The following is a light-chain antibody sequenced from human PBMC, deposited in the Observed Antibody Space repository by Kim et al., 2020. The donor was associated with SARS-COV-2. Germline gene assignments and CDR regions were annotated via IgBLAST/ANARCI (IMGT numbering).Light chain of an antibody. CDR2: SYN. CDR1: SSTTGSHT. CDR3: AAWDDSLNGWV. Sequence: GPPLTLSCSGSSSTTGSHTVNCYQQLPGTAPTLLIYSYNQRPSGVPDRFSGSKSGTSASLAISGLQSEDEADYYCAAWDDSLNGWVFGGGTQLTVL. J-gene: IGLJ3*02. V-gene: IGLV1-44*01.